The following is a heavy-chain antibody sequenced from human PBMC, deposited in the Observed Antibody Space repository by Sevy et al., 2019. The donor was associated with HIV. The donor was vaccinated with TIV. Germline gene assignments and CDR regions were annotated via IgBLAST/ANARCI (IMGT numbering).Heavy chain of an antibody. CDR1: GFTFSSYA. D-gene: IGHD4-17*01. Sequence: GGSLRLSCAASGFTFSSYAMHWVRQAPGKGLEWVAVISYDGTNKYYADSVKGRFTISRDNSKNTLNLQMNGLRAEDTAVYYCARDWALGYGDYDYYYYYGMDVWGQGTTVTVSS. CDR2: ISYDGTNK. V-gene: IGHV3-30-3*01. CDR3: ARDWALGYGDYDYYYYYGMDV. J-gene: IGHJ6*02.